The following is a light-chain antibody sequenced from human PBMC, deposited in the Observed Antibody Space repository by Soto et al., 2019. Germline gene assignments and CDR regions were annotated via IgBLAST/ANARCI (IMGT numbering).Light chain of an antibody. V-gene: IGKV3-20*01. CDR1: QSVSSTY. CDR2: GAS. CDR3: QQYGSSPIT. Sequence: ESVLTQSPGTLSLSPGERATLSCRANQSVSSTYLAWYQQKLGQAPRLLIYGASSRATGIPDRFSCSGSGTDFPLTISRLEPEDFAVYYCQQYGSSPITFGQGTRLEIK. J-gene: IGKJ5*01.